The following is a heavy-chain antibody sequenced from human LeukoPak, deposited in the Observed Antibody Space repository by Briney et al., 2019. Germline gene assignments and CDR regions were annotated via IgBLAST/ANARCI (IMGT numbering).Heavy chain of an antibody. V-gene: IGHV5-51*01. Sequence: GESLKISCKGSGYSFTSYWIGWVRQMPGKGLEWMGVIYPGDSDTRYSPSFQGQVTISADKSISTAYLQWSSLKASDTAIYYCARHQSSKRSSPRYYFGVDVWGQGTTVTVSS. CDR2: IYPGDSDT. CDR1: GYSFTSYW. J-gene: IGHJ6*02. CDR3: ARHQSSKRSSPRYYFGVDV. D-gene: IGHD6-6*01.